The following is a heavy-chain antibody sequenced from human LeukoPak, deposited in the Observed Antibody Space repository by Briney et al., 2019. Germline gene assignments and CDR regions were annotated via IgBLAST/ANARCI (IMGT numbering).Heavy chain of an antibody. V-gene: IGHV3-21*01. CDR2: ISSSSSYI. CDR1: GFTFSSYS. D-gene: IGHD3-22*01. Sequence: PGGSLRLSCAASGFTFSSYSMNWVRQAPGKGVEWVSSISSSSSYIYYADSVKGRFTISRDSAKNSLYLQMNSLRAEDTAVYYCARDQYYYDSSGWLDYWGQGTLVTVSS. CDR3: ARDQYYYDSSGWLDY. J-gene: IGHJ4*02.